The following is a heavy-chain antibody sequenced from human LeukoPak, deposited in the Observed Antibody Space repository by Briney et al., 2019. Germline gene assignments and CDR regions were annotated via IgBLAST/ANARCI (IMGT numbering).Heavy chain of an antibody. V-gene: IGHV1-18*01. Sequence: ASVKVSCKASGYTFTSYGISWVRQAPGQGLEWMGWISAYNGNTNYAQKLQGRVTMTTDTSTSTAYMELRSLRSDDTAVNYCARDRTLAEYCSSTSCYYYYYMDVWGKGTTVTVSS. CDR2: ISAYNGNT. J-gene: IGHJ6*03. CDR3: ARDRTLAEYCSSTSCYYYYYMDV. D-gene: IGHD2-2*01. CDR1: GYTFTSYG.